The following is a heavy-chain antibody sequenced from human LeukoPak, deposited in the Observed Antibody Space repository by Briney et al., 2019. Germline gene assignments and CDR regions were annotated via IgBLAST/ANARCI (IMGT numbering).Heavy chain of an antibody. V-gene: IGHV3-11*05. D-gene: IGHD3-22*01. Sequence: GGSLRLSYAASGFTFSDYYMSWIRQAPGKGLEWVSYISSSSSYTNYADSVKGRFTISRDNAKNSLYLQMNSLRAEDTAVYYCARDLGDSSGYYYDYWGQGTLVTVSS. CDR2: ISSSSSYT. J-gene: IGHJ4*02. CDR3: ARDLGDSSGYYYDY. CDR1: GFTFSDYY.